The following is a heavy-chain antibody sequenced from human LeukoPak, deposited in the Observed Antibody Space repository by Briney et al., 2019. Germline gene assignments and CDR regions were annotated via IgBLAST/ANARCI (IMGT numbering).Heavy chain of an antibody. CDR2: MNPNSGNT. Sequence: VSVKVSCKASGYTFTSYDINWVRQATGQGLEWMGWMNPNSGNTGYAQKFQGRVTITRNTSISTAYMELSSLRSEDTAVYYCAVYCSSTSCPFDYWGQGTLVTVSS. CDR3: AVYCSSTSCPFDY. V-gene: IGHV1-8*03. CDR1: GYTFTSYD. D-gene: IGHD2-2*01. J-gene: IGHJ4*02.